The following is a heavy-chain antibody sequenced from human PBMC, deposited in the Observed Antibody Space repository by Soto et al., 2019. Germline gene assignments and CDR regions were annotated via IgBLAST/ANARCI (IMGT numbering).Heavy chain of an antibody. V-gene: IGHV5-51*01. Sequence: GESLKISCKGSGYSFTSYWIAWARQVPGKGLELMGVIYPGDSDIRYSPSFQGQVTISADKSISTAYLQWSSLKASDTAMYYCARTSAAGKYYYGMDVWGQGTTVTVSS. CDR2: IYPGDSDI. CDR1: GYSFTSYW. CDR3: ARTSAAGKYYYGMDV. J-gene: IGHJ6*02. D-gene: IGHD6-13*01.